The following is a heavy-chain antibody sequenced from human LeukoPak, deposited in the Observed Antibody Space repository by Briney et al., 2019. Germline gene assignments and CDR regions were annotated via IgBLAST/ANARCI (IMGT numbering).Heavy chain of an antibody. V-gene: IGHV3-30*18. Sequence: PGGSLRLSCAASGFTFSSYGMHWVRQAPGKGLECLVVISYDGSNKYYADSVKGRFTISRDNSKNTLYLQMNSLRAEDTAVYYCAKDPGYYDSSGFISPSFDYWGQGTLVTVSS. D-gene: IGHD3-22*01. J-gene: IGHJ4*02. CDR1: GFTFSSYG. CDR3: AKDPGYYDSSGFISPSFDY. CDR2: ISYDGSNK.